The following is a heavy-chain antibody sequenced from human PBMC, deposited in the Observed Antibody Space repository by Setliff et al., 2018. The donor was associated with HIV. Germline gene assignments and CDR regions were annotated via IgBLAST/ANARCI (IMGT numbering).Heavy chain of an antibody. CDR1: GFTVSGYY. CDR3: ARATLFSSGWFYADHGAFDI. J-gene: IGHJ3*02. V-gene: IGHV4-38-2*01. Sequence: PGGSLRLSCAASGFTVSGYYMAWVRQPPGKGLEWIGSIYYSGSTSSNPSLKSRATISLDTSKNQFSLNLTPATAAGTAVYYCARATLFSSGWFYADHGAFDIWGLGTMVTVSS. D-gene: IGHD6-19*01. CDR2: IYYSGST.